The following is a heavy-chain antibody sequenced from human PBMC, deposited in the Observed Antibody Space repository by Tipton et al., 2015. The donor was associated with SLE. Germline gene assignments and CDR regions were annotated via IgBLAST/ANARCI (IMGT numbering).Heavy chain of an antibody. CDR3: AIAVAGTLFFDY. D-gene: IGHD6-19*01. V-gene: IGHV1-18*01. J-gene: IGHJ4*02. CDR1: GYTFTSYG. CDR2: VSAYNGNT. Sequence: QLVQSGVEVKKPGASVKVSCKASGYTFTSYGICWVRQAPGQGLEWVGWVSAYNGNTNYAQKLQGRVTMTTDTSTSTAYMELRSLRSEDTAVYYCAIAVAGTLFFDYWGQGALVTVSS.